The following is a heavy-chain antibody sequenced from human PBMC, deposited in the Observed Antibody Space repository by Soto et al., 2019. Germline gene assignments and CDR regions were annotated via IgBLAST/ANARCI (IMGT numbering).Heavy chain of an antibody. CDR1: GFTFSSYA. V-gene: IGHV3-23*01. Sequence: EVQLLEYGGGLVQPGGSLRLSCAASGFTFSSYAMSWVRQAPGKGLEWVAAITGGGGITYYADSVKGRFTISRDNSKNTLYLQMNRLRAAAMAVYYCAKDSGSSGDCRQYFDYWGQGTLVTVSS. J-gene: IGHJ4*02. D-gene: IGHD3-22*01. CDR3: AKDSGSSGDCRQYFDY. CDR2: ITGGGGIT.